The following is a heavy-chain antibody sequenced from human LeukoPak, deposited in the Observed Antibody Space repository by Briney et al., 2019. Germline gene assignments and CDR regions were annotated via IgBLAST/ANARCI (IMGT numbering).Heavy chain of an antibody. V-gene: IGHV4-39*01. CDR1: GGSISSSSYY. D-gene: IGHD3-16*02. J-gene: IGHJ4*02. CDR3: ARGGLGELSSDLFDY. CDR2: IYYSGST. Sequence: SETLSLTCTVSGGSISSSSYYWGWIRQPPGKGLEWIGSIYYSGSTYYNPSLKSRVTISVDTSKNQFSLRLSSVTAADTAVYYCARGGLGELSSDLFDYWGQGTLVTVSS.